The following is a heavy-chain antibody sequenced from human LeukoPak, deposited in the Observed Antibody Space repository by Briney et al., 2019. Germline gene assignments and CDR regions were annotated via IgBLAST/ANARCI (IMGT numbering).Heavy chain of an antibody. CDR2: INHSGST. V-gene: IGHV4-34*01. D-gene: IGHD6-19*01. CDR1: GGSFSGYY. Sequence: PSETLSLTCAVYGGSFSGYYWSWLRQPPGKGLEWIGDINHSGSTNYNPSLKSRVTISVDTSKNQFSLKLSSVTAADTAVYYCARTRAAGYSSGWYHYWGQGTLVTVSS. J-gene: IGHJ4*02. CDR3: ARTRAAGYSSGWYHY.